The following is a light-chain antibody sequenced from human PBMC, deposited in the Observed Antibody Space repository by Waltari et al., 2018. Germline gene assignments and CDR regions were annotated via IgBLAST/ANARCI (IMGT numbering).Light chain of an antibody. CDR3: QKYGSLPAT. V-gene: IGKV3-20*01. CDR1: QSFSKY. J-gene: IGKJ1*01. CDR2: DAS. Sequence: EIMLPKSLGTLSLSQGERATLSSRAGQSFSKYLAWYQQKPGQAPRLLIYDASIRATGIPDRFSGSGYGTDFSLTISRLEPEDYAVYYCQKYGSLPATFGRGTKVEIK.